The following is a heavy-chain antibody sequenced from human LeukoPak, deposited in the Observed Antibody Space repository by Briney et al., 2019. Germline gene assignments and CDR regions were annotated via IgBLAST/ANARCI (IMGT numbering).Heavy chain of an antibody. J-gene: IGHJ4*02. D-gene: IGHD3-16*01. Sequence: SETLSLTCSVSGDSITSNTWWSWVRQSPGQGLEWVGETYHSGFTHYSPSLKSRITVSVDKSKNQFSLNLNSVTAGDTAVYYCARRGGVTSGNFYLNYFDSWGQGILVTVSS. CDR2: TYHSGFT. CDR3: ARRGGVTSGNFYLNYFDS. CDR1: GDSITSNTW. V-gene: IGHV4-4*02.